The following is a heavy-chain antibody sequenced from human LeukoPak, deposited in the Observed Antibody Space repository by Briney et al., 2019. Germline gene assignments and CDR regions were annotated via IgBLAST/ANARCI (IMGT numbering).Heavy chain of an antibody. Sequence: GESLRISCKGSGYSFTSYWIGWVRQMPGKGLEWMGILYPGDSDTRYSPPFQGQVTISADKSISTAYLQWSSLKASDTAMYYCARHRSICSGGSCYLLHYYYGMDVWGQGATVTVSS. D-gene: IGHD2-15*01. CDR2: LYPGDSDT. V-gene: IGHV5-51*01. J-gene: IGHJ6*02. CDR3: ARHRSICSGGSCYLLHYYYGMDV. CDR1: GYSFTSYW.